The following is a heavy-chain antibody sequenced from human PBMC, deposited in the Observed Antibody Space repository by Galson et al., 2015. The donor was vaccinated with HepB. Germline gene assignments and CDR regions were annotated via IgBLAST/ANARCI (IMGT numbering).Heavy chain of an antibody. D-gene: IGHD4-17*01. V-gene: IGHV4-34*01. J-gene: IGHJ4*02. CDR1: GGSFSGYY. Sequence: SETLSLTCAVYGGSFSGYYWSWIRQPPGKGLEWIGEINHSGSTNYNPSLKSRVTISVDTSKNQFSLKLSSVTAADTAVYYCARGSRSTRPPTVTRGFFDYWGQGTLVTVSS. CDR2: INHSGST. CDR3: ARGSRSTRPPTVTRGFFDY.